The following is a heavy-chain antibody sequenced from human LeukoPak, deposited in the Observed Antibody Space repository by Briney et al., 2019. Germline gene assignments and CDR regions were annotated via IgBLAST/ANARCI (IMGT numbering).Heavy chain of an antibody. J-gene: IGHJ3*02. Sequence: SETLSLTCTVSGYSISSGYYWGWIRQPPGKGLEWIGSIYHSGSTYYNPSLKSRVTISVDTSKNQFSLKLSSVTAADTAVYYCARAAGSMGPLWFGDNKGAFDIWGQGTMVTVSS. D-gene: IGHD3-10*01. CDR1: GYSISSGYY. V-gene: IGHV4-38-2*02. CDR3: ARAAGSMGPLWFGDNKGAFDI. CDR2: IYHSGST.